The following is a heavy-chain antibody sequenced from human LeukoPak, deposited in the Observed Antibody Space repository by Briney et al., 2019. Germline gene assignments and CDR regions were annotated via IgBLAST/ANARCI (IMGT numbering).Heavy chain of an antibody. J-gene: IGHJ3*02. Sequence: GGSLRLSCAASGFTFSSYWLHWVRQAPGKGLVWVSRINTDGSNINYADSVKGRFTISRDNAKNTLYLQMNSLRAEDTAVYYCARDPLYDILTGYLAFDIWGQGTMVTVSS. CDR2: INTDGSNI. CDR1: GFTFSSYW. D-gene: IGHD3-9*01. V-gene: IGHV3-74*01. CDR3: ARDPLYDILTGYLAFDI.